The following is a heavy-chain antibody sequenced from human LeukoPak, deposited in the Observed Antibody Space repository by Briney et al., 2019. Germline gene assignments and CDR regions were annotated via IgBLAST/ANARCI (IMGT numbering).Heavy chain of an antibody. CDR1: GYTFTSYG. D-gene: IGHD5-24*01. J-gene: IGHJ4*02. CDR3: ARMEMATMSIGY. V-gene: IGHV1-69*06. CDR2: IIPIFGTA. Sequence: SVKVSCKASGYTFTSYGISWVRQAPGQGLEWMGGIIPIFGTANYAQKFQGRVTITADKSTSTAYMELSSLRSEDTAVYYCARMEMATMSIGYWGQGTLVTVSS.